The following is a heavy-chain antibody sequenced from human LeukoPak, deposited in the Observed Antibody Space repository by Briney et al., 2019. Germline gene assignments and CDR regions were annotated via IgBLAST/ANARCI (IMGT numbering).Heavy chain of an antibody. D-gene: IGHD3-10*01. J-gene: IGHJ6*02. V-gene: IGHV1-2*02. CDR3: ARDATITMVRGVRDYYYYGIDV. CDR2: INPNSGGT. CDR1: GYTFTGYY. Sequence: ASVKVSCKASGYTFTGYYMHWVRQAPGQGLEWMGWINPNSGGTNYAQKFQGRVTMTRDTSISTAYMELSRLRSDDTAVYYCARDATITMVRGVRDYYYYGIDVWGQGTTVTVSS.